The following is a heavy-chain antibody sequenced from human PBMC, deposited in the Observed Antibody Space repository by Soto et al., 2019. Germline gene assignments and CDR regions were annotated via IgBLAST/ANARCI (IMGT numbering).Heavy chain of an antibody. CDR2: IKSKTDGGT. V-gene: IGHV3-15*07. CDR1: GFTFTNAW. D-gene: IGHD2-2*01. J-gene: IGHJ4*01. Sequence: VQLVESGGGLVQPGGSLRLSCAASGFTFTNAWINWVRQAPGKGLEWVGRIKSKTDGGTDYAEPVKGRFAISRDDSNNMVYLQMNSLRTEDTAVYYCTTDSYSSIRIVRFDYWGHGTLVTVSS. CDR3: TTDSYSSIRIVRFDY.